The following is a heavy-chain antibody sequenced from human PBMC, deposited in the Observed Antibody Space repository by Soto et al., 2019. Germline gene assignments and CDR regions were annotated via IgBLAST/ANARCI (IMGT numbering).Heavy chain of an antibody. CDR1: GYNFNGYY. Sequence: ASVKVSCKSSGYNFNGYYLHWVRQAPGQGLEWMGWIVPNSGGTNYAQKFQGRVTLTRDTSISTTYMELSSLTSDDTAVYYCARGFLSWSDGAGYGDSWGQGTPVTVSS. CDR3: ARGFLSWSDGAGYGDS. CDR2: IVPNSGGT. V-gene: IGHV1-2*02. J-gene: IGHJ4*02. D-gene: IGHD3-3*01.